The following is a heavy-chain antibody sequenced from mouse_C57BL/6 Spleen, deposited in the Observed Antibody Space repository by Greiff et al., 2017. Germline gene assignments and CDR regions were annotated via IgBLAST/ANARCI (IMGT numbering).Heavy chain of an antibody. J-gene: IGHJ2*01. D-gene: IGHD2-5*01. Sequence: EVKLMESGGGLVKPGGSLKLSCAASGFTFSDYGMHWVRQAPEKGLEWVAYISSGSSTIYYADTVKGRFTISRDNAKNTLFLQMTSLRSEDTAMYYCARRSNPYYFDDWGQGTTLTVSS. CDR2: ISSGSSTI. CDR3: ARRSNPYYFDD. V-gene: IGHV5-17*01. CDR1: GFTFSDYG.